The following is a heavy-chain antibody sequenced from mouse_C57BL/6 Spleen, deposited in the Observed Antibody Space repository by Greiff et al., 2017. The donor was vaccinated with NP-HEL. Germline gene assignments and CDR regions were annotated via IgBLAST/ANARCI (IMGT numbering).Heavy chain of an antibody. D-gene: IGHD2-5*01. CDR3: AREGDYSNPFAY. CDR2: ISYSGST. V-gene: IGHV3-1*01. CDR1: GYSITSGYD. Sequence: VQLKESGPGMVKPSQSLSLTCTVTGYSITSGYDWHWIRHFPGNKLEWMGYISYSGSTNYNPSLKSRISITHDTSKNHFFLKLNSVTTEDTATYYCAREGDYSNPFAYWGQGTLVTVSA. J-gene: IGHJ3*01.